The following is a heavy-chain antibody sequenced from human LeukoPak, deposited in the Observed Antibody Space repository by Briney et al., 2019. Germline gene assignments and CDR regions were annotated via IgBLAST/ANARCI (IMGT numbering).Heavy chain of an antibody. CDR3: ARVGPLSFDY. CDR2: IYHSGST. CDR1: GYSISSGYY. V-gene: IGHV4-38-2*02. D-gene: IGHD2-15*01. Sequence: SETLSLTCTVSGYSISSGYYWGWIRQPPGKGLEWIGSIYHSGSTNYNPSLKSRVTMSVDTSKNQFSLKLSSVTAADTAVYYCARVGPLSFDYWGQGTLVTVSS. J-gene: IGHJ4*02.